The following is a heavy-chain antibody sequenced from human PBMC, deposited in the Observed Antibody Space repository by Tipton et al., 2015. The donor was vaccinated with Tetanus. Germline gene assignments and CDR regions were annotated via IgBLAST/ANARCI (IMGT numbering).Heavy chain of an antibody. CDR3: ARPIGHIDAFDI. J-gene: IGHJ3*02. CDR2: ISAYNGNT. Sequence: QLVQSGPEVKKPGSSVKVSCKASGGTFSSYAISWVRQAPGQGLEWMGWISAYNGNTNYAQKLQGRVTMTTDTSTSTAYMELRSLRSDDTAVYYRARPIGHIDAFDIWGQGTMVTVSS. V-gene: IGHV1-18*01. D-gene: IGHD2-21*01. CDR1: GGTFSSYA.